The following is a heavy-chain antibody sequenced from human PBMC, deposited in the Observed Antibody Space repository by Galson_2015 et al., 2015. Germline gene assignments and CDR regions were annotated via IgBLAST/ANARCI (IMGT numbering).Heavy chain of an antibody. J-gene: IGHJ5*02. CDR3: ARGNEIRFLGGWFDP. V-gene: IGHV1-69*13. Sequence: SVKVSCKASGGTFSSYAITWVRQAPGQGLESMGGIIPMFGTANYAQKFRGRVTITADESTSTVYMELSSLRSEDTAIYYCARGNEIRFLGGWFDPWGQGTLVTVSS. CDR2: IIPMFGTA. CDR1: GGTFSSYA. D-gene: IGHD3-3*01.